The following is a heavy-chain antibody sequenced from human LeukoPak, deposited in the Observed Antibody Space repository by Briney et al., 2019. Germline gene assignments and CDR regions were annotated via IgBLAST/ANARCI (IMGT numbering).Heavy chain of an antibody. J-gene: IGHJ4*02. Sequence: ASVTVSCKASGSTFTGYYMYWMRQAPSHGLEWMGWSNLNSGGTNYAQTSQGRVTMTRDTSISTAYMELSRLRADDTAVYYCAREAVVPAATSFDYWGQGTLVTVSS. CDR2: SNLNSGGT. CDR3: AREAVVPAATSFDY. D-gene: IGHD2-2*01. V-gene: IGHV1-2*02. CDR1: GSTFTGYY.